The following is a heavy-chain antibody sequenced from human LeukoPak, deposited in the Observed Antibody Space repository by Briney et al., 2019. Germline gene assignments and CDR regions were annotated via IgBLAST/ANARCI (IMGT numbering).Heavy chain of an antibody. CDR3: ARHGITMVRGVIRATGDWFDP. CDR2: IYYSGST. CDR1: GGSISSYY. V-gene: IGHV4-59*08. Sequence: SETLSLTCTVSGGSISSYYWSWIRQPPGKGLEWIGYIYYSGSTNYSPSLKSRVTISVDTSKNQFSLKLSSVTAADTAVYYCARHGITMVRGVIRATGDWFDPWGQGTLVTVSS. J-gene: IGHJ5*02. D-gene: IGHD3-10*01.